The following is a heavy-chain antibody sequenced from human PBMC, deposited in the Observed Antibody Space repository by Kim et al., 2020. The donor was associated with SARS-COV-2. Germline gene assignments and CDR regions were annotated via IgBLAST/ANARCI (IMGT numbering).Heavy chain of an antibody. CDR1: GGSVSSGSYY. J-gene: IGHJ3*02. CDR3: ARGDQSYAFDI. CDR2: IYYSGST. Sequence: SETLSLTCTVSGGSVSSGSYYWSWIRQPPGKGLEWIGYIYYSGSTNYNPSLKSRVTISVDTSKNQFSLKLSSVTAADTAVYYCARGDQSYAFDIWGQGTMVTVSS. V-gene: IGHV4-61*01.